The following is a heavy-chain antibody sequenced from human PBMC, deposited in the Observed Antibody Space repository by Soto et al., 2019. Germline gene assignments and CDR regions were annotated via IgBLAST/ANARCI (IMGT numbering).Heavy chain of an antibody. V-gene: IGHV4-31*03. J-gene: IGHJ1*01. CDR1: GGSISSGGYY. Sequence: QVQLQESGPGLVKASQTLSLTCNVSGGSISSGGYYWTWMRQHPGKGLEWIGNIHHSGSTFYNPSLKRRASISVDTSKNQFSLKVSSVTAADTAVYFCVRGVLSGGQCTLVTVSS. CDR3: VRGVLS. CDR2: IHHSGST. D-gene: IGHD3-10*01.